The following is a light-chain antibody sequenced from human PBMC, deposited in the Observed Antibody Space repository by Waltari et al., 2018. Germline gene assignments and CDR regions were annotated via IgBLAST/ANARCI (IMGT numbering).Light chain of an antibody. CDR2: EVS. CDR1: SRDVGGSHY. J-gene: IGLJ1*01. Sequence: QSALTQPASVSGSPGQSITISCTGTSRDVGGSHYVSWYQQHPGKAPKLMIYEVSNRPSGVSNRFSGSKSGNTASLTISGLQAEDEADYYCSSYTSSSTPHVFGTGTKVTVL. V-gene: IGLV2-14*01. CDR3: SSYTSSSTPHV.